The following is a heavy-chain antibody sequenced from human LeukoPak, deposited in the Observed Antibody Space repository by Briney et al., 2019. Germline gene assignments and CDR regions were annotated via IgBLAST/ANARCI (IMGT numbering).Heavy chain of an antibody. Sequence: SETLSLTCTVSGGSINSGDYYWSWIRQPPGKGLEWIGYIYYTGTTYYNPSLKGRVTISVDTSKNQFSLKLSSVTAADTAVYYCARYGSRTFDYWGQGTLVTVSS. CDR2: IYYTGTT. V-gene: IGHV4-30-4*01. CDR3: ARYGSRTFDY. D-gene: IGHD3-10*01. J-gene: IGHJ4*02. CDR1: GGSINSGDYY.